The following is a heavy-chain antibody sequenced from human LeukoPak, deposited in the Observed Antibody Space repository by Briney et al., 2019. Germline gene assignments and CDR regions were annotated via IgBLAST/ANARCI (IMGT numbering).Heavy chain of an antibody. D-gene: IGHD2-2*02. Sequence: GASLRLSCEASGFTFSSYAMSWVRQAPGKGLEWVSAISTSGGSIYYADSVKGRFTISRDNSKNTLYLQMNSLRAEDTALYYCASHFCSNSTCYTNYFDYWGQGTLVTVSS. CDR2: ISTSGGSI. CDR3: ASHFCSNSTCYTNYFDY. CDR1: GFTFSSYA. J-gene: IGHJ4*02. V-gene: IGHV3-23*01.